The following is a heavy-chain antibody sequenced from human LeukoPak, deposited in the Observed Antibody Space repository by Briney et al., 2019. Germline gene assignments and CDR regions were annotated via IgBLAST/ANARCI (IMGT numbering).Heavy chain of an antibody. J-gene: IGHJ2*01. Sequence: ASVKVSCEASGYTFTSYDINWVRQATGRGLEWMGWMNPNSGNTGYAQKFQGRVTMTRNTSISTAYMELSSLRSEDTAVYYCARNLAPRGSDLWGRGTLVTVSS. CDR2: MNPNSGNT. D-gene: IGHD3-10*01. V-gene: IGHV1-8*01. CDR1: GYTFTSYD. CDR3: ARNLAPRGSDL.